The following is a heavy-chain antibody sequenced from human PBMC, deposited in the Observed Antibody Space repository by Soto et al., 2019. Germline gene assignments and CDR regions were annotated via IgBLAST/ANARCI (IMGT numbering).Heavy chain of an antibody. D-gene: IGHD6-19*01. CDR1: GGSISSSSYY. V-gene: IGHV4-39*01. CDR2: IYYSGST. CDR3: ARTRAVWFDP. J-gene: IGHJ5*02. Sequence: QLQLQESGPGLVKPSETLSLTCTVSGGSISSSSYYWGWIRQPPGKGLEWIGSIYYSGSTYYNPSLNSRVTISVDTSKNQFSLKLRSVTAADTAVYYCARTRAVWFDPWGQGTLGTVSS.